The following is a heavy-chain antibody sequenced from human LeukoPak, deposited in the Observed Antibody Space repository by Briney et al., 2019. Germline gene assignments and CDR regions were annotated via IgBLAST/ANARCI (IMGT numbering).Heavy chain of an antibody. J-gene: IGHJ4*01. V-gene: IGHV3-7*01. CDR1: GFTFSSYW. CDR2: IKQDGSEK. CDR3: AKDQGQLGFDY. Sequence: GGSLRLSCAASGFTFSSYWMSWVRQAPGKGLEWVANIKQDGSEKYYVDSVKGRFTISRDNSKNTLYLQMNSLRAEDTAVYYCAKDQGQLGFDYWGQEPWSPSPQ. D-gene: IGHD6-6*01.